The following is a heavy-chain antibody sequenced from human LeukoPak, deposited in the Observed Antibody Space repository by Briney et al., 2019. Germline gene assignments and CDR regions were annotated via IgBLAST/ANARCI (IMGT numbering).Heavy chain of an antibody. J-gene: IGHJ3*02. D-gene: IGHD3-22*01. CDR1: VYTSTENY. CDR3: ARAGVWDSSDTSGYHNGAFAI. Sequence: ASVKVSCKASVYTSTENYIHWVPQAPGQGLEWMGRIKPNSGGTNYGQKLQGRDTMTRDTSISIAYMELSNLRSDDTAVYDCARAGVWDSSDTSGYHNGAFAIWGQGTMVTVSS. V-gene: IGHV1-2*06. CDR2: IKPNSGGT.